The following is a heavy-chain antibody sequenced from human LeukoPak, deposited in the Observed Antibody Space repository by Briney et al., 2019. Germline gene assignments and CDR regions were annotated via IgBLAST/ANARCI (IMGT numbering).Heavy chain of an antibody. V-gene: IGHV4-59*01. D-gene: IGHD3-10*01. J-gene: IGHJ4*02. Sequence: SETLSLTCTVSGGSISSYYWSWIRQPPGKGLEWIGYIHYSGSTNYNPSLKSRVTISVDTSKNQFSLKLSSVTAADTAVYYCARDYYGSGSYVHWGQGTLVTVSS. CDR1: GGSISSYY. CDR3: ARDYYGSGSYVH. CDR2: IHYSGST.